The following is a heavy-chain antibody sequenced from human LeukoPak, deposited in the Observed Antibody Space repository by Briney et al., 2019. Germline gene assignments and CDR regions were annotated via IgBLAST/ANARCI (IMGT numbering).Heavy chain of an antibody. CDR1: GFSFSTQR. J-gene: IGHJ4*02. V-gene: IGHV3-74*01. CDR3: ARSVPDYTRFDY. D-gene: IGHD4-11*01. Sequence: PGGSLRLSCAASGFSFSTQRMHWVRQAPGKGLVWVSYINIDERITGYADFVKGRFTISRDNAKNTLYLQMNSLRAEDTALYYCARSVPDYTRFDYWGQGALVTVSS. CDR2: INIDERIT.